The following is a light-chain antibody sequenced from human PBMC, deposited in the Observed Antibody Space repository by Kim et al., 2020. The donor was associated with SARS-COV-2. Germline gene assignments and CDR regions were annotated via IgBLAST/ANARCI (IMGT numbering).Light chain of an antibody. CDR3: QAWDSSTGV. V-gene: IGLV3-1*01. CDR1: KLGDKY. Sequence: VSPGQKASITYSGDKLGDKYACWYQQKPGQSPVLVIYQDSKRPSGIPERFSGSNSGNTATLTISGTQAMDEADYYCQAWDSSTGVFGGGTQLTVL. J-gene: IGLJ2*01. CDR2: QDS.